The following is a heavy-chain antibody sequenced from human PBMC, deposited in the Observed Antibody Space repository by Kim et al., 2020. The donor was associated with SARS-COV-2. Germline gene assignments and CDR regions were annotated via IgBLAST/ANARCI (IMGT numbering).Heavy chain of an antibody. CDR3: SSDPWHGLDY. V-gene: IGHV3-15*01. J-gene: IGHJ4*02. Sequence: GGSLRLSCAXSGFTFSNAWMSWVRQAPGKGLEWVGRIKSETDGGTTDYAAPVKGRFTISRDDSKNTLYLQMNSLKTEDTAVYYCSSDPWHGLDYWGQGTLVTVSS. D-gene: IGHD4-17*01. CDR1: GFTFSNAW. CDR2: IKSETDGGTT.